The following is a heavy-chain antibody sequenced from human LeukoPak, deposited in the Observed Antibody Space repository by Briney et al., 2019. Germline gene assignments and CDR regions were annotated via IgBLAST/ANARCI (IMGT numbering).Heavy chain of an antibody. J-gene: IGHJ4*02. Sequence: ASVKVSCKVSGYTFTSYDINWVRQATGQGLEWMGWMNPNSGNTGYAQKFQGRVTMTRNTSISTAYMELSSLRSEDTAVYYCARGSIDYSNYGYWGQGTLVTVSS. CDR2: MNPNSGNT. CDR1: GYTFTSYD. V-gene: IGHV1-8*01. D-gene: IGHD4-11*01. CDR3: ARGSIDYSNYGY.